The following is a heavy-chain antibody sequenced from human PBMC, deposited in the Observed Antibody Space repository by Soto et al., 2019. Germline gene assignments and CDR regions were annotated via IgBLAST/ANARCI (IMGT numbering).Heavy chain of an antibody. Sequence: GGSLRLSCAASGFTFSSYWMNWVRQAPGKGLEWVANINQDGNEDNLLDSVKGRFTISRDNAKNSLFLQMNSLRVNDTAVYYCARTGDGHHDFLDYWGQGALVTVSS. D-gene: IGHD1-1*01. CDR2: INQDGNED. V-gene: IGHV3-7*01. CDR1: GFTFSSYW. J-gene: IGHJ4*02. CDR3: ARTGDGHHDFLDY.